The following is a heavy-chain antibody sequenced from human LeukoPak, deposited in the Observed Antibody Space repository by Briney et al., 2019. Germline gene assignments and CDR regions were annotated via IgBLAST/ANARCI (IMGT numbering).Heavy chain of an antibody. CDR2: IYSGGGT. CDR3: VRDEGFHGSGSN. V-gene: IGHV3-66*01. D-gene: IGHD3-10*01. CDR1: GFTVSDNY. J-gene: IGHJ4*02. Sequence: GGSLRLSCAASGFTVSDNYMSWVRQAPGKGLEWVSVIYSGGGTYYSHSVKGRFTISRDNSKDTLYLQMNTLRVEDTAVYYCVRDEGFHGSGSNWGPGTLVTVSS.